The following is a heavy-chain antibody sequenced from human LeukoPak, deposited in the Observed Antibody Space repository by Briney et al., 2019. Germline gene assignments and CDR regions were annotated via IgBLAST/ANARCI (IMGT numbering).Heavy chain of an antibody. V-gene: IGHV1-2*02. CDR2: IYPNRGGT. Sequence: ASVKVSCKGSGYTFTDYYMHWVRQAPGQGLEWMGWIYPNRGGTNYAQKFQGRVTMTRDTSINAAYMELSRLRSDDTAVYYCARAYDGSGNLDYWGQGTLVTVSS. CDR1: GYTFTDYY. D-gene: IGHD3-22*01. J-gene: IGHJ4*02. CDR3: ARAYDGSGNLDY.